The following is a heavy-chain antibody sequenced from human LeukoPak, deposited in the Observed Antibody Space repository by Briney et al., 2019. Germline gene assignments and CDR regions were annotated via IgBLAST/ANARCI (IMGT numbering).Heavy chain of an antibody. J-gene: IGHJ4*02. CDR3: ARDEYDILTGYPGDY. D-gene: IGHD3-9*01. CDR2: IYSGGST. Sequence: GGSLRLSCAASGFTVSSNYMSWVRQAPGKGLEWVSVIYSGGSTYYADSVKGRFTISRDNSKNTLYLQMNSLRAEDTSVYYCARDEYDILTGYPGDYWGQGTLVTVSS. CDR1: GFTVSSNY. V-gene: IGHV3-66*01.